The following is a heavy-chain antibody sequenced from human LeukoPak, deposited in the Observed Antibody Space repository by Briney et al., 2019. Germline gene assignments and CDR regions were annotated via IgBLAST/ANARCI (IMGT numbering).Heavy chain of an antibody. CDR3: ARRQLVVPFSWFDP. Sequence: SETLSLTCTVSGGSISSYYWSWIRQPPGKGLEWIGYIYYSGSTNYNPSLKSRVTISVDTSKNQFSLKLSSVIAADTAVYYCARRQLVVPFSWFDPWGQGTLVTVSS. CDR1: GGSISSYY. J-gene: IGHJ5*02. CDR2: IYYSGST. D-gene: IGHD2-2*01. V-gene: IGHV4-59*08.